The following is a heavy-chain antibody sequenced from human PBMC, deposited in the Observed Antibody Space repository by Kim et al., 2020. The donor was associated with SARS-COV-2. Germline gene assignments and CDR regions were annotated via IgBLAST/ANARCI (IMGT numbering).Heavy chain of an antibody. D-gene: IGHD3-10*01. CDR2: INPSGGST. Sequence: ASVKVSCKASGYTFTSYYMHWVRQAPGQGLEWMGIINPSGGSTSYAQKFQGRVTMTRDTSTSTVYMELSSLRSEDTAVYYCASSSNYYGSSWVFDYWGQGTLVTVSS. J-gene: IGHJ4*02. V-gene: IGHV1-46*01. CDR1: GYTFTSYY. CDR3: ASSSNYYGSSWVFDY.